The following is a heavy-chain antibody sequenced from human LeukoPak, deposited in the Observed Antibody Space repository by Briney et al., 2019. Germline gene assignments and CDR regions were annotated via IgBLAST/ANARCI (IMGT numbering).Heavy chain of an antibody. J-gene: IGHJ4*02. CDR1: DYSISSGYY. V-gene: IGHV4-38-2*02. D-gene: IGHD3-3*01. Sequence: SETLSLTCTVSDYSISSGYYWGWIRQPPGKGLEWIGSIYHSGSTYYNPSLKSRVTISVDTSKNQFSLKLSSVTAADTAVYYCARWYYDFSYFDYWGQGTLVTVSS. CDR3: ARWYYDFSYFDY. CDR2: IYHSGST.